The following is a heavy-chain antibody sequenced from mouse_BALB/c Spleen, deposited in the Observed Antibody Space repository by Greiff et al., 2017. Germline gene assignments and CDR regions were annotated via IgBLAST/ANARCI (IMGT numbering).Heavy chain of an antibody. Sequence: DVMLVESGGGLVQPGGSLRLSCATSGFTFSDFYMEWVRQPPGKRLEWIAASRNKANDYTTEDSASVKGRFIVSRDTSQSILYLQMNALRAEDTAIYYCARDGYDYDRSFAYWGQGTLVTVSA. D-gene: IGHD2-4*01. CDR3: ARDGYDYDRSFAY. J-gene: IGHJ3*01. V-gene: IGHV7-1*02. CDR2: SRNKANDYTT. CDR1: GFTFSDFY.